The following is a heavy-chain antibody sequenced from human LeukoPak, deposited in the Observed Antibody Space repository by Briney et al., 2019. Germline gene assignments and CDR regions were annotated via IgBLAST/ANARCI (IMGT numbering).Heavy chain of an antibody. CDR1: GGSLSGYY. CDR2: IKDSGST. V-gene: IGHV4-34*01. CDR3: ARVGRWTQYYYFYYMDV. D-gene: IGHD1-26*01. J-gene: IGHJ6*03. Sequence: PSETLSLTCAVYGGSLSGYYWSWIRQSPGKGLEWIGEIKDSGSTIYNPSLMSRVSISLDTSKNQFSLNVTSVTAADTAVYYCARVGRWTQYYYFYYMDVWGKGTTVTVSS.